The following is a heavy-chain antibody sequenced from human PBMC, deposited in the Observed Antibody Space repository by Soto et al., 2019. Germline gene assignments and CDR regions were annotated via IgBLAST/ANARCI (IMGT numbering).Heavy chain of an antibody. J-gene: IGHJ5*02. V-gene: IGHV4-30-4*01. CDR3: ASLGLSFDP. Sequence: QVQLQESGPGLVKPSQTLSLTCTVSGASSSSGDSFWSWIRQPPGKGLERIAYIYSSGSTYYNQSLNRRVAISIDTSKNQFSLNLSSLTAADTAVYYCASLGLSFDPWGQGTLVTVS. CDR2: IYSSGST. CDR1: GASSSSGDSF.